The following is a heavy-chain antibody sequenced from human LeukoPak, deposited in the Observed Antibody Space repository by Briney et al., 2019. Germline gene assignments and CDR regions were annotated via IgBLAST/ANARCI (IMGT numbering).Heavy chain of an antibody. Sequence: PSETLSLTCTVSGDSLGTTTYYWYWIRQPPGKGLEWIGGLYHSGTIYYNPSLKSRVTISADKSKNHFSLKLTSVTAADTAVYYCARDRELAALDPWGQGTLVTVSS. V-gene: IGHV4-39*07. CDR2: LYHSGTI. CDR1: GDSLGTTTYY. J-gene: IGHJ5*02. CDR3: ARDRELAALDP. D-gene: IGHD1-26*01.